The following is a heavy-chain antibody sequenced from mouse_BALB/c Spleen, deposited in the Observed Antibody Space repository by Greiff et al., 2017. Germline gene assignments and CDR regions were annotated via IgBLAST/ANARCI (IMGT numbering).Heavy chain of an antibody. CDR2: ISSGGGST. J-gene: IGHJ2*01. Sequence: EVKLMESGGGLVKPGGSLKLSCAASGFAFSSYDMSWVRQTPEKRLEWVAYISSGGGSTYYPDTVKGRFTISRDNAKNTLYLQMSSLKSEDTAMYYCARFYGSSYYFDYWGQGTTLTVSS. CDR1: GFAFSSYD. V-gene: IGHV5-12-1*01. D-gene: IGHD1-1*01. CDR3: ARFYGSSYYFDY.